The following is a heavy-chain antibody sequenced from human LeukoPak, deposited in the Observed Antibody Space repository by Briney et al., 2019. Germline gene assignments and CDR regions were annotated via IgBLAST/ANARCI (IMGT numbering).Heavy chain of an antibody. Sequence: SETLSLTCTVSGGSISSYYWSWVRQPPGKGLEWMGFVYYTGSTNYSPSLKSRVTISVDTSKNQFSLRLNSVTAADTAIYYCATASMVRGLLRTWGQGTRVTVSS. CDR3: ATASMVRGLLRT. CDR1: GGSISSYY. V-gene: IGHV4-59*12. D-gene: IGHD3-10*01. J-gene: IGHJ4*02. CDR2: VYYTGST.